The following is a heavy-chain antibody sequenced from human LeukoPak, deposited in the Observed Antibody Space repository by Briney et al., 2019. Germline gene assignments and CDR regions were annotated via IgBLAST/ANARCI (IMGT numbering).Heavy chain of an antibody. CDR2: INHSGST. D-gene: IGHD2-2*01. J-gene: IGHJ5*02. CDR1: GGSFSGYY. CDR3: ARHWKEVTGSTSLGALEGWLDWFDP. Sequence: SETLSLTCAVSGGSFSGYYWSWIRQPPGKGLEWSGEINHSGSTNYNPSLKSRVTISVDTSKNQFSLKLSSVTAADTAVYYCARHWKEVTGSTSLGALEGWLDWFDPWGQGTLVTVSS. V-gene: IGHV4-34*01.